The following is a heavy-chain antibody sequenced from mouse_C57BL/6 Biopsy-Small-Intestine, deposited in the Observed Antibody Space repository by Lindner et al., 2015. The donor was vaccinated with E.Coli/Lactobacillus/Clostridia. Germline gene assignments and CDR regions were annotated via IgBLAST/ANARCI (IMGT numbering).Heavy chain of an antibody. CDR3: ARLRGYSFDF. Sequence: SVKVSCKTSGYSFNGYQIHWVRQAPGQGLEWMGWINPNSGDTFYAQKFQGRVTLSRDTSITTAHMELSKLRSDDTAVYYCARLRGYSFDFWGQGTLVTVS. D-gene: IGHD1-1*01. CDR1: GYSFNGYQ. CDR2: INPNSGDT. J-gene: IGHJ3*01. V-gene: IGHV1-66*01.